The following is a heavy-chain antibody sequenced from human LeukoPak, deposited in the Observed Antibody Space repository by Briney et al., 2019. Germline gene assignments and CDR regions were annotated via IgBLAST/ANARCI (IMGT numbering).Heavy chain of an antibody. CDR1: GFTVSSNY. CDR2: IYSGGST. V-gene: IGHV3-53*01. Sequence: GGSLRLSCAASGFTVSSNYMSWVRQAPGKGLEWVSVIYSGGSTYYADSVKGRFTISRDNSKNTLYLQMNSLRAEDTAVYYCARDPRDGYNNDAFDIWGQWTMVTVSS. CDR3: ARDPRDGYNNDAFDI. J-gene: IGHJ3*02. D-gene: IGHD5-24*01.